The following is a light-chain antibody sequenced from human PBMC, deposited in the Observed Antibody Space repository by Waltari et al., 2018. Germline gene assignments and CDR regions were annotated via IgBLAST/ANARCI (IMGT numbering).Light chain of an antibody. CDR1: QSLVHSDVNTY. CDR3: MQATQFPLT. CDR2: KIS. J-gene: IGKJ4*01. Sequence: DIVMTQTPLSSPLTLGQPASNSCRPSQSLVHSDVNTYLSLLHQRPSQPPRLLIYKISNRLSGVPDRFSGSGAGTEFTLKISRVETEDVGVYFCMQATQFPLTFGGGTKVEIK. V-gene: IGKV2-24*01.